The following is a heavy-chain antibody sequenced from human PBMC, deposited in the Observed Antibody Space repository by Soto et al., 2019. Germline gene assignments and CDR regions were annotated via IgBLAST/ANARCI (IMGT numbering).Heavy chain of an antibody. Sequence: PGGSLRLSCAASGFTFSSYGMHWVRQAPGKGLEWVAVISYDGSNKYYADSVKGRFTISRDNSKNTLYLQMNSLRAEDTAVYYCAKDMKYQLTYYYYGMDVWGQGTTVTVSS. CDR1: GFTFSSYG. D-gene: IGHD2-2*01. CDR2: ISYDGSNK. V-gene: IGHV3-30*18. CDR3: AKDMKYQLTYYYYGMDV. J-gene: IGHJ6*02.